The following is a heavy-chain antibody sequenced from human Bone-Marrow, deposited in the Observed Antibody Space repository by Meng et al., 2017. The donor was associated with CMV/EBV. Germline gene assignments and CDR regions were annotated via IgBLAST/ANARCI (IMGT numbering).Heavy chain of an antibody. Sequence: GESLKISCAASGFTFSIYAMHWVRQAPGKGLEYVSAISSNGRSTYFADSVKGRFTISRDNSKNTLYLQMNSLRYEDTAFYYCAKDTSPYCSGGTCYPGWFDPWGQGTLVTVSS. D-gene: IGHD2-15*01. CDR1: GFTFSIYA. J-gene: IGHJ5*02. CDR2: ISSNGRST. V-gene: IGHV3-64*04. CDR3: AKDTSPYCSGGTCYPGWFDP.